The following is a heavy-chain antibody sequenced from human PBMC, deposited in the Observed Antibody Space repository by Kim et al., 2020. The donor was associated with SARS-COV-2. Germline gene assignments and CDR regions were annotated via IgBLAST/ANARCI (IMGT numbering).Heavy chain of an antibody. CDR1: GVSISSGGYY. CDR2: IYYSGST. V-gene: IGHV4-31*03. Sequence: SETLSLTCSVSGVSISSGGYYWSWIRQHPGKGLEWIGYIYYSGSTYYNPSLKSRLAISVDTSKNHFSLNLTSVTAADTAVYYCARSLDGYNFAYWGQGTLVTVSS. D-gene: IGHD5-12*01. J-gene: IGHJ4*02. CDR3: ARSLDGYNFAY.